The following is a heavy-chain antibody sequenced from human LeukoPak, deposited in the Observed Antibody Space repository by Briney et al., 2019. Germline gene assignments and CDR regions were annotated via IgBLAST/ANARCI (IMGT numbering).Heavy chain of an antibody. D-gene: IGHD4-17*01. CDR1: GFTFSGSA. CDR3: VRDRLHYVEYEKTFDY. V-gene: IGHV3-73*01. Sequence: GGSLRLSCAASGFTFSGSAMHWVRQASGKGLEWVGRIRSKANSYATTYAASVKGRFTISRDDSKNTAYLQMNSLRAEDTAVYYCVRDRLHYVEYEKTFDYWGQGTLVTVSS. CDR2: IRSKANSYAT. J-gene: IGHJ4*02.